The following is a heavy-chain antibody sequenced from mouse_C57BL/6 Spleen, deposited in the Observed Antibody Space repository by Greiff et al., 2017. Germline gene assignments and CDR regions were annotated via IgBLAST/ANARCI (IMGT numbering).Heavy chain of an antibody. CDR2: IRLKSDNYAT. Sequence: EVQLVESGGGLVQPGGSMKLSCVASGFTFSNYWMNWVRQSPEKGLEWVAQIRLKSDNYATHYAESVKGRFTISRDDSKSSVYLQMNNLRAEDTGIYYCTGEVSDYFDYWGQGTTLTVSS. CDR3: TGEVSDYFDY. J-gene: IGHJ2*01. CDR1: GFTFSNYW. V-gene: IGHV6-3*01. D-gene: IGHD2-14*01.